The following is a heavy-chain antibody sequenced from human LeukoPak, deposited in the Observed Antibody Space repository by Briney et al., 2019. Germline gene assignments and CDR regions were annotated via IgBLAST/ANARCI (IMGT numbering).Heavy chain of an antibody. Sequence: PSETLSLTCSVSGGSTRSGRHHWAWVRQPPGKGLEFIGSLDESGRPYYNAPLKSRVTISEDSSGKQFSLILSSVTAADTAVYYCARDLGGYPFFMDVWGRGTTVIVSS. J-gene: IGHJ6*03. V-gene: IGHV4-39*07. CDR2: LDESGRP. D-gene: IGHD2-15*01. CDR1: GGSTRSGRHH. CDR3: ARDLGGYPFFMDV.